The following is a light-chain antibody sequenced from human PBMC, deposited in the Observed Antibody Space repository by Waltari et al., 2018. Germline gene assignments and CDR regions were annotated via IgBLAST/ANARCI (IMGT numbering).Light chain of an antibody. CDR1: NSTVVPNDY. J-gene: IGLJ1*01. CDR2: DVS. Sequence: DLTQPPSVPGPPGQSITLPSTGPNSTVVPNDYSPWYQQYPAKAPKLVIFDVSSRPSGASGRFSGSKSGNTASLIISHLQAEDEADYYCSSYTTNRHYVFGAGTKVTVL. CDR3: SSYTTNRHYV. V-gene: IGLV2-14*01.